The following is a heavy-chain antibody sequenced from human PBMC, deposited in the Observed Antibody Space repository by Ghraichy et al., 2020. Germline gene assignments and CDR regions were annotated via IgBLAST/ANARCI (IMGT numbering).Heavy chain of an antibody. D-gene: IGHD1-26*01. CDR3: ARVKGVYSGSLYGFDY. CDR1: GYTFTSYG. CDR2: ISAYNGNT. V-gene: IGHV1-18*04. Sequence: ASVKVSCKASGYTFTSYGISWVRQAPGQGLEWMGWISAYNGNTNYAQKLQGRVTMTTDTSTSTAYMELRSLRSDDTAVYYFARVKGVYSGSLYGFDYWGQGTLVTVSS. J-gene: IGHJ4*02.